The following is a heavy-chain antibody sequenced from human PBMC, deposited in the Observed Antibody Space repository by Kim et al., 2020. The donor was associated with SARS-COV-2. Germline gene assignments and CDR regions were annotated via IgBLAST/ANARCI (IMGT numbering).Heavy chain of an antibody. D-gene: IGHD3-9*01. CDR1: GGSISSSSYY. CDR2: IYYSGST. J-gene: IGHJ5*02. V-gene: IGHV4-39*02. CDR3: AREVSDKQYYDILTGYLGYIRWFDP. Sequence: SETLSLTCTVSGGSISSSSYYWGWIRQPPGKGLEWIGSIYYSGSTYYNPSLKSRVTISVDTSKNQFSLKLSSVTAADTAVYYCAREVSDKQYYDILTGYLGYIRWFDPWGQGTLVTVSS.